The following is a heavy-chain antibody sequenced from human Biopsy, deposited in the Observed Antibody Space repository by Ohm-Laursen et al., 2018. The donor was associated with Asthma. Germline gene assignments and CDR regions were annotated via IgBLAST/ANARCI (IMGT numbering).Heavy chain of an antibody. V-gene: IGHV3-53*01. D-gene: IGHD3-22*01. CDR3: ARGDSSNWSHYYFDY. CDR1: GFAVSRDH. J-gene: IGHJ4*02. CDR2: IYSGGTS. Sequence: SLRLSCVASGFAVSRDHMFWVRQAPGKGLEWVSVIYSGGTSHTADSVRGRFTISRDYSESTLYLQMHSLRAEDTAVYYCARGDSSNWSHYYFDYWGQGTLVTVSS.